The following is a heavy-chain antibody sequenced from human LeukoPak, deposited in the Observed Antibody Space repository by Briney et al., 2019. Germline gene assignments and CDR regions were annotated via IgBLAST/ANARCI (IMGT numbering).Heavy chain of an antibody. V-gene: IGHV4-59*07. Sequence: SDTLSLTCTVSGGPMRNLYWTWIRQLPGKGLEWIGCIYNRGSTRYNPSLKSRVTISEDTSKNQFSLKLTSVTAADTAVYYCASASSGAIYYYGVDVWGPGTTVTASS. CDR1: GGPMRNLY. CDR2: IYNRGST. D-gene: IGHD3-10*01. J-gene: IGHJ6*02. CDR3: ASASSGAIYYYGVDV.